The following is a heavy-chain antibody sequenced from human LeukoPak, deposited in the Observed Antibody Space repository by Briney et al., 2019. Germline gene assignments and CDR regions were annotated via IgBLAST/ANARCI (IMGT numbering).Heavy chain of an antibody. CDR1: GFTFSSYG. CDR3: ANEDSSGPGYFQH. J-gene: IGHJ1*01. V-gene: IGHV3-23*01. D-gene: IGHD3-22*01. Sequence: QPGGSLRLSCAASGFTFSSYGMSWVRQAPGKGLEWVSAISDSAVNTYYADSVKGRFTISRDNSKNTLYLQMNSLRAEDTAVYYCANEDSSGPGYFQHWGQGTLVTVSS. CDR2: ISDSAVNT.